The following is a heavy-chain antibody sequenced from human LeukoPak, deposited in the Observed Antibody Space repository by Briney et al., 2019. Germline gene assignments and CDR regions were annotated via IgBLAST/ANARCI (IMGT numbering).Heavy chain of an antibody. J-gene: IGHJ4*02. CDR1: GYSISSSSYY. Sequence: SETLSLTCAVSGYSISSSSYYWGWIRQPPGKGLEWIGSIYYSGSTYYNPSLKSRVTISVDTSKNQFSLKLSSVTAADTAVYYCASSRIAVAGFDYWGQGTLVTVSS. V-gene: IGHV4-39*01. CDR2: IYYSGST. D-gene: IGHD6-19*01. CDR3: ASSRIAVAGFDY.